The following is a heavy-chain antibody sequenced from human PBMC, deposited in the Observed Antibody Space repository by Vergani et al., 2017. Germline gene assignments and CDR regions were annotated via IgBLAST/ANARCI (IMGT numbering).Heavy chain of an antibody. Sequence: EVQLLESGGGLVQPGGSLRLSCAASGFTFSSYAMSWVRQAPGKGLEWVSAISGSGGSTYYADSVKGRFTIARDNSKNTLYLQMNSLRAEDTAVYYCAKILKGASSSWYVVYWGQGTLVTVSS. D-gene: IGHD6-13*01. CDR2: ISGSGGST. V-gene: IGHV3-23*01. J-gene: IGHJ4*02. CDR1: GFTFSSYA. CDR3: AKILKGASSSWYVVY.